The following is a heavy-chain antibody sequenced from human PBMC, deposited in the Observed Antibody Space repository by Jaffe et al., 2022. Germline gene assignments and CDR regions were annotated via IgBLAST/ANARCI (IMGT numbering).Heavy chain of an antibody. Sequence: QVTLRESGPALVKPTQTLTLTCTFSGFSLSTSGMCVSWIRQPPGKALEWLALIDWDDDKYYSTSLKTRLTISKDTSKNQVVLTMTNMDPVDTATYYCARSKIGGSGLPVGFDYWGQGTLVTVSS. J-gene: IGHJ4*02. D-gene: IGHD6-19*01. CDR1: GFSLSTSGMC. V-gene: IGHV2-70*01. CDR2: IDWDDDK. CDR3: ARSKIGGSGLPVGFDY.